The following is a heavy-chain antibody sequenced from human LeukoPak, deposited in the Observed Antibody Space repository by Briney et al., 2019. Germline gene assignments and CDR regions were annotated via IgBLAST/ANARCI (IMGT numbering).Heavy chain of an antibody. CDR3: AKRGYSSGPDYFDY. D-gene: IGHD5-18*01. CDR1: GFTFSSYG. CDR2: IWYDGSNK. J-gene: IGHJ4*02. Sequence: GRSLRLSCAASGFTFSSYGMHWVRQPPGKGLEWVAVIWYDGSNKYCADSVKGRFTISRDNSKNTLYLQINSLGAEDTAIYYCAKRGYSSGPDYFDYWGQGTPVTVSS. V-gene: IGHV3-33*06.